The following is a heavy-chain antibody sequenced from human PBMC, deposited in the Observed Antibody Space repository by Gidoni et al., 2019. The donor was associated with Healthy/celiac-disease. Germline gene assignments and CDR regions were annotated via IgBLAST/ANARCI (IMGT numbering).Heavy chain of an antibody. CDR3: AKIFPDYYDSSGYSP. CDR2: INHSGST. D-gene: IGHD3-22*01. Sequence: QVQLQQWGAGQFTPSETLSLPCAVYGGSFSGYYWSWIRQPPGKGLEWIGEINHSGSTNYNPSLKSRVTRSVDTSKNQFSLKLSSVTAADTAVYYCAKIFPDYYDSSGYSPWGQGTLVTVSS. V-gene: IGHV4-34*01. CDR1: GGSFSGYY. J-gene: IGHJ4*02.